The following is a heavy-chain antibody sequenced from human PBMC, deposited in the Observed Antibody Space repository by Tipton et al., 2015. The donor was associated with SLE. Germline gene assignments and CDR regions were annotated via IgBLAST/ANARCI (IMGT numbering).Heavy chain of an antibody. CDR1: GFTFSSYW. CDR2: IKQDGSEK. J-gene: IGHJ4*02. CDR3: ASFTPTDGGSYVD. D-gene: IGHD1-26*01. V-gene: IGHV3-7*01. Sequence: GSLRLSCAASGFTFSSYWMSWVRQAPGKGLEWVANIKQDGSEKYYVDSVKGRFTISRDNAKNSLYLQMNSLRAEDTAVYYCASFTPTDGGSYVDWGQGTLVTVSS.